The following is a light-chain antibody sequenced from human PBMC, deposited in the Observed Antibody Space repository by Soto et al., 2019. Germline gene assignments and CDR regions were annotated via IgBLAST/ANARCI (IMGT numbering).Light chain of an antibody. CDR1: SSDVGGYNY. CDR2: DVS. J-gene: IGLJ2*01. CDR3: SSYTSSSTLGV. V-gene: IGLV2-14*01. Sequence: QSVLTQPASVSGSPGQSITISCTGTSSDVGGYNYVSWYQQHPGKVPKLMIYDVSNRPSGVSNRFSGSKSGNTASLTISGLQAEDEADYYCSSYTSSSTLGVFGGGTKVTVL.